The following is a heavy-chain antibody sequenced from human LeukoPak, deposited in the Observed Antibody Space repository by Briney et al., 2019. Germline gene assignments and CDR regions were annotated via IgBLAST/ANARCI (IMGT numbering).Heavy chain of an antibody. Sequence: SETLSLTCAVSGGSISSGGYSWSWIRQPPGKGLEWFGYIYHSGSTYYNPSLKSRVTISVDRSKNQFSLKLSSVTAADTAVYYCARDGSGYSYGSSWFDPWGQGTLVTVSS. CDR3: ARDGSGYSYGSSWFDP. D-gene: IGHD5-18*01. J-gene: IGHJ5*02. V-gene: IGHV4-30-2*01. CDR1: GGSISSGGYS. CDR2: IYHSGST.